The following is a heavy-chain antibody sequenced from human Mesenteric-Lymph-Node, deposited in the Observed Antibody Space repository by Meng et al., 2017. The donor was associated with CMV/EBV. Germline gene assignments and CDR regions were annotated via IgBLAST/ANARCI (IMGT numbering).Heavy chain of an antibody. CDR1: GFSFSSYE. CDR3: ARFGQWLTNYYFDY. CDR2: ISNSGSVT. Sequence: GESLKISCEASGFSFSSYEMNWVRQAPGKGLEWVSYISNSGSVTYYADSVKGRFTISRDNAKNSLFLQMNSLRAEDTAVYYCARFGQWLTNYYFDYWGQGTLVTVSS. J-gene: IGHJ4*02. D-gene: IGHD6-19*01. V-gene: IGHV3-48*03.